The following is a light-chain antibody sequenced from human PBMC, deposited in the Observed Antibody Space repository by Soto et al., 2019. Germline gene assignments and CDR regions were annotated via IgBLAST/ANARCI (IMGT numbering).Light chain of an antibody. CDR1: QSVDTY. Sequence: DIQMTQSPSSLSASLGDRVTITCRASQSVDTYLDWYHQNPGKAPKLLIYGASSLESGVPSRFSGCGSGTHFPLTISSLQPEDFATYFCQQSYSIPYTFGQGTKLEIK. V-gene: IGKV1-39*01. CDR3: QQSYSIPYT. J-gene: IGKJ2*01. CDR2: GAS.